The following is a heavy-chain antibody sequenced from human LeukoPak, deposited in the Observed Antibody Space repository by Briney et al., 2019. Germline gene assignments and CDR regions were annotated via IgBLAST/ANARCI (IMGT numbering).Heavy chain of an antibody. J-gene: IGHJ4*02. D-gene: IGHD3-22*01. CDR3: AEAEGSAGYYYDSTGYYNLDY. CDR2: ISSSSSTI. CDR1: GFTFNYYS. Sequence: GGSLRLSCAASGFTFNYYSMNWVRQAPGKGLEWVSYISSSSSTIYYADSVKGRFTISRDNAKNSMYLQMNSLRADDTAVYYCAEAEGSAGYYYDSTGYYNLDYWGQGTLVTVSS. V-gene: IGHV3-48*01.